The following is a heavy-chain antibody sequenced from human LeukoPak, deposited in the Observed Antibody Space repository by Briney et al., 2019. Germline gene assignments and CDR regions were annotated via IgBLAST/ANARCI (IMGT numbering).Heavy chain of an antibody. V-gene: IGHV1-2*02. CDR1: GGTFSSYA. D-gene: IGHD3-10*01. CDR3: ARVLGELLYN. J-gene: IGHJ4*02. Sequence: GASVKVSCKASGGTFSSYAISWVRQAPGQGLEWMGGINPNSGGTNYAQKFQGRVTMTRDTSISTAYMELSRLRSDDTAVYYCARVLGELLYNWGQGTLVTVSS. CDR2: INPNSGGT.